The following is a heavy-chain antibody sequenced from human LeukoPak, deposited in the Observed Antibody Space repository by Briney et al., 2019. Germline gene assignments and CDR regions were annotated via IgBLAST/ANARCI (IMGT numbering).Heavy chain of an antibody. CDR1: GGSFSGYY. CDR3: ARADYPYYYYGMDV. CDR2: INHSGST. Sequence: PSETLSLTCAVYGGSFSGYYWSWIRQPPGKGLEWIGEINHSGSTNYNPSLKSRVTISVDTSKNQFSLKLSSVTAADTAVYYCARADYPYYYYGMDVWGQGTTVTVSS. V-gene: IGHV4-34*01. D-gene: IGHD4-11*01. J-gene: IGHJ6*02.